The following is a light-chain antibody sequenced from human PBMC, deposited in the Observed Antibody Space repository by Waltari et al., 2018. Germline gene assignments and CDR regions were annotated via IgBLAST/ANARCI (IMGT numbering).Light chain of an antibody. Sequence: DIQMTQSPSFMSASVGARVPITCRASQRISSYLNWYQQQAVKAPKLLIYGSSSLQSGVPSRFSGTGSGTDFTLTINGLQPEDFATYYCQQTYNLFTFGPGTTVDFK. CDR3: QQTYNLFT. V-gene: IGKV1-39*01. CDR1: QRISSY. CDR2: GSS. J-gene: IGKJ3*01.